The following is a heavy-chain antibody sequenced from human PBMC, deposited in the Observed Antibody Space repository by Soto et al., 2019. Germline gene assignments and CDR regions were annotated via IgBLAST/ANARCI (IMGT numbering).Heavy chain of an antibody. CDR2: IYYSGST. Sequence: SETLSLTCTVSGGSISSGGYYWSWIRQHPGKGLEWIGYIYYSGSTYYNPSLKSRVTISVDTSKNQFSLKLSSVTAADTAVYYCARAMYYYDSSGCYPWFDPWGQGTLVTVSS. D-gene: IGHD3-22*01. CDR1: GGSISSGGYY. J-gene: IGHJ5*02. CDR3: ARAMYYYDSSGCYPWFDP. V-gene: IGHV4-31*03.